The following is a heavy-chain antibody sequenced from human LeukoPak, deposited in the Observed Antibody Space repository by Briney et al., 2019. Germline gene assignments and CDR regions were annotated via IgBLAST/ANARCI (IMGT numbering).Heavy chain of an antibody. CDR3: ARARPRGWYFDY. Sequence: GGSLRLSCAASGFTFSSYSMNWVRQAPGKGLEWVSSISSSSSYIYYADSVKGRFTISRDNAKNSLYLQMNSLRAEDTAVYYCARARPRGWYFDYSGQGTLVTASS. V-gene: IGHV3-21*01. CDR2: ISSSSSYI. J-gene: IGHJ4*02. D-gene: IGHD6-19*01. CDR1: GFTFSSYS.